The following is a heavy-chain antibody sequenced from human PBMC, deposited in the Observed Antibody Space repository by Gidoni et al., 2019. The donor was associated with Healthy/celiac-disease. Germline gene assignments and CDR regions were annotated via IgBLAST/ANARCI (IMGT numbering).Heavy chain of an antibody. J-gene: IGHJ5*02. CDR3: ARSLYSNYGLNWFDP. Sequence: QVQLVQSGAEVKKPGASVKVSCKASGYTFTGYYMHWVRQAPGKGLEWMGWINPNSGGTNYAQKFQGRVTMTRDTSISTAYMELSRLRSDDTAVYYCARSLYSNYGLNWFDPWGQGTLVTVSS. CDR1: GYTFTGYY. CDR2: INPNSGGT. D-gene: IGHD4-4*01. V-gene: IGHV1-2*02.